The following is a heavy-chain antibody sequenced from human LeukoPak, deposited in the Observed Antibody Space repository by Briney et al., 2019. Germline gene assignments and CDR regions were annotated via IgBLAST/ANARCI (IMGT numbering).Heavy chain of an antibody. CDR3: ARVRYDYYYYGMDV. Sequence: ASVKVSCKASGYTFTSYDINWVRQATGQGLEWMGWMNPNSGNTGYAQKFQGRVTMTRNTSISTAYMELSSLRSEDTAVYYCARVRYDYYYYGMDVWGQGPRSPSP. CDR1: GYTFTSYD. D-gene: IGHD5-12*01. J-gene: IGHJ6*02. CDR2: MNPNSGNT. V-gene: IGHV1-8*01.